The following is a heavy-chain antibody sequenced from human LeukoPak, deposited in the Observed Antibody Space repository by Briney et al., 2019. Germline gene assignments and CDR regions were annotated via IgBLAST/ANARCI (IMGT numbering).Heavy chain of an antibody. CDR3: ARGCGGDCRYY. Sequence: GRSLRLSCAASGFTFSSYWMHWVRKAPGKGLVWVSRINSDGSSTSYADSVKGRFTISRDNTKNTLYLQMNSLRAEETAVYYCARGCGGDCRYYSGQGTLVTVSS. CDR2: INSDGSST. CDR1: GFTFSSYW. V-gene: IGHV3-74*01. J-gene: IGHJ4*02. D-gene: IGHD2-21*02.